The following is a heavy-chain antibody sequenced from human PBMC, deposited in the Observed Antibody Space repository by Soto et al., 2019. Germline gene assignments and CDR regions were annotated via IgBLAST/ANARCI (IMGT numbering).Heavy chain of an antibody. J-gene: IGHJ4*02. V-gene: IGHV3-23*01. CDR3: AKDGGFRAATPDDFDY. D-gene: IGHD2-15*01. Sequence: PGGSLRLSCAASGFTFSSYAMSWVRQAPGKGLEWVSAISGSGGSTYYADSVKGRFTISRDNSKNTLYLQMNSLRAEDTAVYYCAKDGGFRAATPDDFDYWGQGTLVTVSS. CDR1: GFTFSSYA. CDR2: ISGSGGST.